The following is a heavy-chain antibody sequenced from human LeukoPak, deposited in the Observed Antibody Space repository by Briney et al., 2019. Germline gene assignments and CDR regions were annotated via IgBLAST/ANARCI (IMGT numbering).Heavy chain of an antibody. CDR2: ISTSSSYI. Sequence: NPGGSPRLSCAASGFTFSSYAMHWVRQAPGKGLEWVSSISTSSSYIYYADSVKARFTISRDNAKNSLYLQMNSLRAEDTAVYYCARENAIQLWSFDYWGQGTLVTVSS. V-gene: IGHV3-21*03. CDR1: GFTFSSYA. D-gene: IGHD5-18*01. J-gene: IGHJ4*02. CDR3: ARENAIQLWSFDY.